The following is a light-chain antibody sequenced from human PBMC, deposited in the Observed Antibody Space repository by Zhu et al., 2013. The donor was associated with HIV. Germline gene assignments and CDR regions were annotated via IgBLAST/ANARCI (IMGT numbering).Light chain of an antibody. Sequence: EIVLTQFPAILSVSPGERATLSCRASQSVTTYLAWYQQKRGQAPRLLIYDASSRATGIPDRFRGSGSGTDFTLTISRLEPEDFAVYFCQQYGSSPLTFGGGTTVEIK. CDR1: QSVTTY. CDR2: DAS. CDR3: QQYGSSPLT. V-gene: IGKV3-20*01. J-gene: IGKJ4*01.